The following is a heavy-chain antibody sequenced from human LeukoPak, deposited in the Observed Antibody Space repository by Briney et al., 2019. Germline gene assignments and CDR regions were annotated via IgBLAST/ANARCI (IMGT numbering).Heavy chain of an antibody. D-gene: IGHD1-26*01. CDR1: GYSISSGYY. CDR3: ARVWELSDAFDI. Sequence: SETLSLTCAVSGYSISSGYYWGWIRQPPGKGLEWIGSIYYSGSTPYNPSLKSRVTISVDTSKNQFSLKLSSVTAADAAVYYCARVWELSDAFDIWGQGTMVTVSS. CDR2: IYYSGST. V-gene: IGHV4-38-2*01. J-gene: IGHJ3*02.